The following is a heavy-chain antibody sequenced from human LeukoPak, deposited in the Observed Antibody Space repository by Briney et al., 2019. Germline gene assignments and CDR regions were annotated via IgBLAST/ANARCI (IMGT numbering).Heavy chain of an antibody. J-gene: IGHJ4*02. V-gene: IGHV3-7*01. CDR2: IKEDGSDK. CDR1: GFSFSSHW. Sequence: GGSLRLSCADSGFSFSSHWMSWVRQAPGEGLEWVANIKEDGSDKYYVDSVKGRFTISRDNAKNSLYLQMNSLRAEDSAVYYCARSKSRAFDYWGQGTLVTVSS. CDR3: ARSKSRAFDY.